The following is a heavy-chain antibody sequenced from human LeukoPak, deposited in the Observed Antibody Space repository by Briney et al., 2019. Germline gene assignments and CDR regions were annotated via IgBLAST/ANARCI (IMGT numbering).Heavy chain of an antibody. CDR3: AKVSGSYSHYFDY. J-gene: IGHJ4*02. Sequence: GGSLRLSCAASGFTFSSYWMSWVRQAPGKGLEWVAVISYDGSNKYYADSVKGRFTISRDNSKNTLYLQMNSLRAEDTAVYYCAKVSGSYSHYFDYWGQGTLVTVSS. V-gene: IGHV3-30*18. D-gene: IGHD1-26*01. CDR2: ISYDGSNK. CDR1: GFTFSSYW.